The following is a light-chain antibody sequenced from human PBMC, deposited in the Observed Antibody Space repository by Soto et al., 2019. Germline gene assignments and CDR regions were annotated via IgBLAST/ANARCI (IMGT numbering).Light chain of an antibody. V-gene: IGKV1-39*01. CDR3: QQSYSSSTIT. CDR2: AAS. CDR1: ETISTF. J-gene: IGKJ5*01. Sequence: DIQLTQSPSSLSASVQDRVTMTSRSSETISTFLNWYQHKPGKAPKLLISAASRLQSGVPPRFSGSGSGTDFTLTINSLRPEDFASYYCQQSYSSSTITFGPGTRLEIK.